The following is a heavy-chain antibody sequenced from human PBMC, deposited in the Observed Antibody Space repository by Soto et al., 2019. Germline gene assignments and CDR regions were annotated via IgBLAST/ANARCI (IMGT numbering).Heavy chain of an antibody. Sequence: GGSLRLSCAASGFTFSSYGMHWVRQAPGKGLEWVAVISYDGSNKYYADSVKGRFTISRDNSKNTLYLQMNSLRAEDTAVYYCAKEKPQYSSSSYFQHWGQGTLVTVSS. J-gene: IGHJ1*01. CDR2: ISYDGSNK. D-gene: IGHD6-6*01. V-gene: IGHV3-30*18. CDR1: GFTFSSYG. CDR3: AKEKPQYSSSSYFQH.